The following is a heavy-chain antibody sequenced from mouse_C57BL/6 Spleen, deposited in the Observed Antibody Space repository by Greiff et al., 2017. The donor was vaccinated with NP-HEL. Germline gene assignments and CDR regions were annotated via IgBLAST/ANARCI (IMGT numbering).Heavy chain of an antibody. CDR2: IYPGDGDT. D-gene: IGHD4-1*01. V-gene: IGHV1-80*01. Sequence: VQLQQSGAELVKPGASVKISCKASGYAFSSYWMNWVKQRPGKGLEWIGQIYPGDGDTNYNGKFKGKATLTADKSSSTAYMQLSSLTAEDSAVYFCARELGRGAMDCWGQGTSVTVSS. CDR3: ARELGRGAMDC. CDR1: GYAFSSYW. J-gene: IGHJ4*01.